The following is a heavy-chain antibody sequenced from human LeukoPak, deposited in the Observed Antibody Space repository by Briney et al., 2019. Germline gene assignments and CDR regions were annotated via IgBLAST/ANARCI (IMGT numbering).Heavy chain of an antibody. D-gene: IGHD6-19*01. CDR2: ISSSSTTI. J-gene: IGHJ4*02. Sequence: GGSLRLSCAASGFTFTNYEMNWVRQAPGKGLEWVSYISSSSTTIYYADSVKGRFTISRDNAKNSLYLQMNSLRDEDTAVYYCARDQTSGWHIIDYRGQGTLVTVSS. V-gene: IGHV3-48*02. CDR3: ARDQTSGWHIIDY. CDR1: GFTFTNYE.